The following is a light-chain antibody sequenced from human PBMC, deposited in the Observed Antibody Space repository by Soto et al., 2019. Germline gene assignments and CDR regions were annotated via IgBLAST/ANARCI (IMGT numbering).Light chain of an antibody. J-gene: IGKJ3*01. V-gene: IGKV3-15*01. CDR1: QSVSSN. CDR2: AAS. CDR3: QQYNNWPPFT. Sequence: EIVMTQSPATLSVSPGERATLSCRASQSVSSNLAWYQQQPGQTPRLLIFAASTRATGIPARFSGSGSGTEFTLTISSLQSEDFALYYCQQYNNWPPFTFGHGTKVYFK.